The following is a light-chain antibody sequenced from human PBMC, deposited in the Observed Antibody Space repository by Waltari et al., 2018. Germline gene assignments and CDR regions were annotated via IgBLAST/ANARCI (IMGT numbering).Light chain of an antibody. V-gene: IGKV3-15*01. CDR1: QSVSSS. Sequence: EIVLTKSPANLSLSPGERATLSCRASQSVSSSLDWYQQKPGQAPRLLIYGASSRATGIPDRFSGSGSGTDFTLTISSQEPEDFAVYYCQQYNNWPLTFGGGTKVEI. CDR3: QQYNNWPLT. J-gene: IGKJ4*01. CDR2: GAS.